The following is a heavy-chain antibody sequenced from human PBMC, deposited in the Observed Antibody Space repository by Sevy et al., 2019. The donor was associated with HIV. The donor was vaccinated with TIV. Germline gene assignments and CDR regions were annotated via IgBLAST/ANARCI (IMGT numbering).Heavy chain of an antibody. J-gene: IGHJ4*02. CDR3: ARVGIWGALPLGLGYFDY. V-gene: IGHV3-33*01. D-gene: IGHD3-16*01. Sequence: GGSLRLSCVASGFTFNSYGMHWVRQAPGKGLEWVACIWFDGSSKNYADSVKGRFTISRDDSKNTLYLQMNSLRADDTALYYCARVGIWGALPLGLGYFDYWGQGALVTVSS. CDR1: GFTFNSYG. CDR2: IWFDGSSK.